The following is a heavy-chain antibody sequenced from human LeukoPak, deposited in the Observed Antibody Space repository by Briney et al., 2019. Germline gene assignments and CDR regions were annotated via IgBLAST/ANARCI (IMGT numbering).Heavy chain of an antibody. Sequence: ASVNVSCKASGYTFTGYCMHWVRQAPGQGLEWMGRINPNSGGTNYAQKFQGRVTMTRDTSISTAYMELSRLRSDDTAVYYCASHSSGGAFDIWGQGTMVTVSS. D-gene: IGHD6-25*01. J-gene: IGHJ3*02. CDR2: INPNSGGT. CDR3: ASHSSGGAFDI. CDR1: GYTFTGYC. V-gene: IGHV1-2*06.